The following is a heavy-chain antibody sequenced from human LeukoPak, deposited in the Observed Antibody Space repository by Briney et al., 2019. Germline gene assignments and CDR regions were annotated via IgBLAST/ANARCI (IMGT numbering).Heavy chain of an antibody. Sequence: QPGGSLRLSCAASGFTFSSFAMSWVRQAPGEGLEWVSGITASGGSTYYADSVKGRFTISRDNSKNTLYLQMNSLRAEDTAVYYCAKATTVTTPLGHHYWGQGTLVTVSS. CDR2: ITASGGST. J-gene: IGHJ4*02. CDR1: GFTFSSFA. CDR3: AKATTVTTPLGHHY. D-gene: IGHD4-17*01. V-gene: IGHV3-23*01.